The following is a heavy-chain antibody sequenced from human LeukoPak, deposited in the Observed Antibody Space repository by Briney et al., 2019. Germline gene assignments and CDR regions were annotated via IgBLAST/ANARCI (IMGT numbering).Heavy chain of an antibody. CDR1: GFTFSSYA. V-gene: IGHV3-23*01. D-gene: IGHD2-15*01. CDR2: ISGSGGST. Sequence: PGGSLRLSCAASGFTFSSYAMSWVRQAPGKGLEWVSAISGSGGSTYYADSVKGRFTISRDNSKNTLYLQMNSLRAEDTAVYYCAKGSPHCSGGSCYLYYYYYYMDVWGKGTTVTVSS. J-gene: IGHJ6*03. CDR3: AKGSPHCSGGSCYLYYYYYYMDV.